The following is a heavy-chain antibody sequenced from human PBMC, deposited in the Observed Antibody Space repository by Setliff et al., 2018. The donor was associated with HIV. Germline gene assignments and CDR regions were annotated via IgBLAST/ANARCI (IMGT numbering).Heavy chain of an antibody. CDR2: INVGKGDT. D-gene: IGHD3-10*01. Sequence: GASVKVSCKAFGYTFTTYSLHWVRQAPGQSLEWMGWINVGKGDTKYSQEFQGRISITTDTSASTGYMELSSLRSDDTAVYFCARGALLAVFDFDHWGHGTLVTVS. J-gene: IGHJ4*01. CDR1: GYTFTTYS. CDR3: ARGALLAVFDFDH. V-gene: IGHV1-3*01.